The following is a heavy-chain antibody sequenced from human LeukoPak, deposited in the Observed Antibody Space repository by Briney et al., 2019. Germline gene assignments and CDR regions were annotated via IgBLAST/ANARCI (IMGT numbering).Heavy chain of an antibody. Sequence: SVKVSCKASGGTFSSYAISWVRQAPGQGLEWMGGIIPIFGTANYAQKFQGRVTVTTDESTSTAYMELSSLRSEDTAVYYCARAAAHYCSSTSCYLNYSGQGTLVTVSS. D-gene: IGHD2-2*01. CDR1: GGTFSSYA. CDR3: ARAAAHYCSSTSCYLNY. J-gene: IGHJ4*02. V-gene: IGHV1-69*05. CDR2: IIPIFGTA.